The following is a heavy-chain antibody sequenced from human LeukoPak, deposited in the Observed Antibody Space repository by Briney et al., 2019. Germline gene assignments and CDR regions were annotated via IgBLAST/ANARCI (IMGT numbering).Heavy chain of an antibody. CDR3: AKGRGDYVYYFDY. J-gene: IGHJ4*02. CDR2: IRYDGSNK. Sequence: GSLRLSCAASGFTFSSYGMHWVRQAPGKGLEWVAFIRYDGSNKYYADSVKGRFTISRDNSKNTLYLQMNSLTAEDTAVYYCAKGRGDYVYYFDYWGKGTLVTVSS. V-gene: IGHV3-30*02. D-gene: IGHD4-17*01. CDR1: GFTFSSYG.